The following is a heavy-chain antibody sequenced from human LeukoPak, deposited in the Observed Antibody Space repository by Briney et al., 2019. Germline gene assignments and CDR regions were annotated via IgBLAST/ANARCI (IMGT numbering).Heavy chain of an antibody. CDR3: ARVLKGYYDFWSGPNWFDP. V-gene: IGHV4-34*01. J-gene: IGHJ5*02. D-gene: IGHD3-3*01. Sequence: KPSETLSLTCAVYGGSFSGYYWSWIRQPPGKGLEWIGEINHSGSTNYNPSLKSRVTISVDTSKNQFSLKLSSVTAADTAVYYCARVLKGYYDFWSGPNWFDPWGQGTLVTVSS. CDR1: GGSFSGYY. CDR2: INHSGST.